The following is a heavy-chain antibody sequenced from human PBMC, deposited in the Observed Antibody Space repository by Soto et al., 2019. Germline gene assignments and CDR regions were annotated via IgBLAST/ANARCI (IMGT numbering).Heavy chain of an antibody. CDR3: VSQRTTVPTQAYFDY. Sequence: KPSETLSLTCTVSGGSVTNSSYYWGWIRQSPGKGLEWIGSVYYRGRSYSKSSVKSRVTISVDTPKNRFSLSLNSVTASDTAVYFCVSQRTTVPTQAYFDYWGPGALVTVSS. CDR2: VYYRGRS. J-gene: IGHJ4*02. CDR1: GGSVTNSSYY. D-gene: IGHD4-17*01. V-gene: IGHV4-39*01.